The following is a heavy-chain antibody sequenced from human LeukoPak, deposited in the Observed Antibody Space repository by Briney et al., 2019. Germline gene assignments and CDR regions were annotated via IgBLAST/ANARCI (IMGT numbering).Heavy chain of an antibody. CDR2: ISGNGGTT. J-gene: IGHJ4*02. D-gene: IGHD6-13*01. CDR3: ARISPSSSWDFDY. CDR1: GFTFSACA. Sequence: QPGGSLRLSCAASGFTFSACAMHWVRQAPGKGLEYVSGISGNGGTTYYANAVKGRFIISRDNSKNTLSLQMGSLRPEDTAVYYCARISPSSSWDFDYWGQGTLVTVSS. V-gene: IGHV3-64*01.